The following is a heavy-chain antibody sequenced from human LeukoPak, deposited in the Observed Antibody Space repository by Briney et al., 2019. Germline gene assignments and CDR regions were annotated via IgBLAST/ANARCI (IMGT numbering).Heavy chain of an antibody. D-gene: IGHD6-13*01. J-gene: IGHJ5*02. CDR1: GGTFSSYA. V-gene: IGHV1-69*13. CDR3: ARDRSSVAAAGMYNWFDP. CDR2: IIPIFGIA. Sequence: ASVKVSCKASGGTFSSYAISWVRQAPGQGLEWMGGIIPIFGIANYAQKFQGRVTITADESTITAYMELSSLRSEDKAVYYCARDRSSVAAAGMYNWFDPWGQGTLVTVSS.